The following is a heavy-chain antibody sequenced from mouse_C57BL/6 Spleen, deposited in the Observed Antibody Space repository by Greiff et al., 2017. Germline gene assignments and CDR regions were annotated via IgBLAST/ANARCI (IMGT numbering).Heavy chain of an antibody. Sequence: QVQLQQPGAELVRPGASVKLSCKASGYTFTSYWMHWVKQRPGQGLEWIGIIYPSDGGTTYNQKFKGKATLTEDKSSSTAYMQRSSLTSEDAAVYYCTRSLPVEDFDYWGQGTTLTVSS. J-gene: IGHJ2*01. D-gene: IGHD1-1*01. V-gene: IGHV1-61*01. CDR2: IYPSDGGT. CDR3: TRSLPVEDFDY. CDR1: GYTFTSYW.